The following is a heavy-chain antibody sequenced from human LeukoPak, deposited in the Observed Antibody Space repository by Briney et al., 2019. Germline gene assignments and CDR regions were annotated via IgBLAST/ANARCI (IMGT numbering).Heavy chain of an antibody. Sequence: SETLSLTCTVSGGSVSSYYWNWVRQPPGKGLEWIGYIYYSGSSNYNPSLKSRVTISVDTSKNQFSLKLSSVTAADAAVYYCARGRVVPAANRFAFDIWGQGTMVTVSS. CDR1: GGSVSSYY. CDR2: IYYSGSS. J-gene: IGHJ3*02. V-gene: IGHV4-59*02. D-gene: IGHD2-2*01. CDR3: ARGRVVPAANRFAFDI.